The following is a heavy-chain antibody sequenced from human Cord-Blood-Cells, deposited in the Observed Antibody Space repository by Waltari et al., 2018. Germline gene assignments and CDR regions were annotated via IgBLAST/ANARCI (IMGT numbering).Heavy chain of an antibody. D-gene: IGHD4-17*01. CDR2: ISGSGGST. V-gene: IGHV3-23*01. Sequence: EVQLLESGGGLVQPGGSLRLSCAASGFTFSSYAMSWVRQAPGKGLEWVSAISGSGGSTYYADSVNGRFTISRDNSKNTLYLQMNSLRAEDTAVYYCAKRETGDYPLYYYYGMDVWGQGTTVTVSS. CDR3: AKRETGDYPLYYYYGMDV. CDR1: GFTFSSYA. J-gene: IGHJ6*02.